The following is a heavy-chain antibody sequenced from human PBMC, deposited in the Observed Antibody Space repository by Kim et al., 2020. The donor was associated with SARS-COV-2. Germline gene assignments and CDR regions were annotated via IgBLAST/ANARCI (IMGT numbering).Heavy chain of an antibody. D-gene: IGHD3-10*01. CDR2: RKPDGSDG. J-gene: IGHJ5*02. CDR3: VTSGGSA. V-gene: IGHV3-7*05. Sequence: GGSLRLSCVASGLTLSDSWMAWVRQVPVKGLQYVANRKPDGSDGFYVDSVKGRFTISRDNVKKSLYLQMNDLRAEDTAIYYCVTSGGSAWGQGTLVTVSS. CDR1: GLTLSDSW.